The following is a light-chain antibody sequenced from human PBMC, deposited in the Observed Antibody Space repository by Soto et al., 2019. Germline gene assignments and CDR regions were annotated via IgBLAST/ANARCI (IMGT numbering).Light chain of an antibody. V-gene: IGKV3-11*01. CDR3: QQRSNWSWT. CDR2: DST. CDR1: QSIHTS. Sequence: VLTQSPATLSLSPGESATLSCRASQSIHTSLAWYQQKSGKPPRXVIYDSTLRANGVPDRFSGSGSGTDFTLTISSLEPEDFEVYYCQQRSNWSWTFGQGTKVDIK. J-gene: IGKJ1*01.